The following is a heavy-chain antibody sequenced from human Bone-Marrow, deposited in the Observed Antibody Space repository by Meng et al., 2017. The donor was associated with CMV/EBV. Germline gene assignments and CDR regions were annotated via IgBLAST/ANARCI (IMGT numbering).Heavy chain of an antibody. Sequence: QVQLVECGAGVKKPGASVKVSCKASGGTFSSYAISWVRQAPGQGLEWMGGIIPIFGTANYAQKFQGRVTITADESTSTAYMELSSLRSEDTAVYYCARGLRPRYWFDPWGQGTLVTVSS. D-gene: IGHD5-12*01. V-gene: IGHV1-69*12. CDR1: GGTFSSYA. J-gene: IGHJ5*02. CDR3: ARGLRPRYWFDP. CDR2: IIPIFGTA.